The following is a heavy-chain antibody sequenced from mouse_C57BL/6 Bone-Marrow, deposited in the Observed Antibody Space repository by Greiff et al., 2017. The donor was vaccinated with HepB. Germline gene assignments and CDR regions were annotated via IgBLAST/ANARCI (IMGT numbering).Heavy chain of an antibody. Sequence: VQLQQSGPELVKPGASVKISCKASGYAFSSSWMNWVKQRPGKGLEWIGRIYPGDGDTNYNGKFKGKATLTADKSSSTAYMQLSSLTSEDSAVYFCARGITTNFDYWGQGTTLTVSS. J-gene: IGHJ2*01. CDR3: ARGITTNFDY. V-gene: IGHV1-82*01. CDR2: IYPGDGDT. D-gene: IGHD1-1*01. CDR1: GYAFSSSW.